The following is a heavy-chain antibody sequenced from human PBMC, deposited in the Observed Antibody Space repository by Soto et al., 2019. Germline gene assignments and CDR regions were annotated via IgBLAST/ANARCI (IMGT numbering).Heavy chain of an antibody. V-gene: IGHV3-73*01. CDR3: TNTGYSSGWYEDY. J-gene: IGHJ4*02. CDR1: GFTFSGSA. CDR2: IRSKANSYAT. D-gene: IGHD6-19*01. Sequence: GGSLRLSCAASGFTFSGSAMDGVRQASGKGLEWVGRIRSKANSYATAYAASVRGRFTSSRDDSKNTAYLQTNSLKTEDTAVYYCTNTGYSSGWYEDYWGQGTLVTVSS.